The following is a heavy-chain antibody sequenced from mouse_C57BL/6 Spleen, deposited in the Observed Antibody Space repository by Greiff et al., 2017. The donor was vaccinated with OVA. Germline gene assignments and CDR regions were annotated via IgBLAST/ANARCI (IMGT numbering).Heavy chain of an antibody. Sequence: VQLVESGPELVKPGASVKLSCKASGYTFTSYDINWVKQRPGQGLEWIGWIYPRDGSTKYNEKFKGKATLTVDTSSSTAYMELHSLTSEDSAVYFCARRDYFDVWGTGTTVTVSS. D-gene: IGHD3-3*01. CDR3: ARRDYFDV. CDR1: GYTFTSYD. V-gene: IGHV1-85*01. CDR2: IYPRDGST. J-gene: IGHJ1*03.